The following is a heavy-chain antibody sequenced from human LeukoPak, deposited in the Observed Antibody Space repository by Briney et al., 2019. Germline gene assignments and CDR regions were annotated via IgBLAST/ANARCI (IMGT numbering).Heavy chain of an antibody. J-gene: IGHJ5*02. CDR3: ARAMAVAGRSSNWFDP. Sequence: SVKVSCKASGGTFSSYAISWVRQAPGQGLEWMGGIIPIFGTANYAQKFQGRVMITADESTSTAYMELSSLRSEDTAVYYCARAMAVAGRSSNWFDPWGQGTLVTVSS. CDR1: GGTFSSYA. D-gene: IGHD6-19*01. V-gene: IGHV1-69*01. CDR2: IIPIFGTA.